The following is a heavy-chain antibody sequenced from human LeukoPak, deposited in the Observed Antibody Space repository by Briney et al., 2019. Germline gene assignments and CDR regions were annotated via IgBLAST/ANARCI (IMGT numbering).Heavy chain of an antibody. Sequence: EPSETLSLTCTVSGGSISSGDYYWSWIRQPPGKGLEWIGYIYYSGSTYYNPSLKSRVTISVDTSKNQFSLKLSSVTAADTAVYYCASYCSSTSCHRVDYWGQGTLVTVSS. J-gene: IGHJ4*02. CDR3: ASYCSSTSCHRVDY. CDR1: GGSISSGDYY. CDR2: IYYSGST. V-gene: IGHV4-30-4*08. D-gene: IGHD2-2*02.